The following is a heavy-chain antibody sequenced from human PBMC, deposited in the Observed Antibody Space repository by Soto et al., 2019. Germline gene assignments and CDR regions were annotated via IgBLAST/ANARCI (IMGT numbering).Heavy chain of an antibody. V-gene: IGHV3-7*03. J-gene: IGHJ4*02. CDR1: GFTFSSYW. D-gene: IGHD5-18*01. Sequence: QPWGSLRLSWAASGFTFSSYWMSWVRQAPGKGLERVANIKQDGSEKYYVDSVKGRFTISRDNAKNSLYLQMNSLRAEDTALYYCARALCSYGDFDYWGQGTLVTVSS. CDR2: IKQDGSEK. CDR3: ARALCSYGDFDY.